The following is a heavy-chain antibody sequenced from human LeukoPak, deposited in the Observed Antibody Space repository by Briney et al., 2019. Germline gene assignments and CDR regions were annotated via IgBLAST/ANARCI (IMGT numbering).Heavy chain of an antibody. D-gene: IGHD2-8*01. J-gene: IGHJ6*02. CDR1: GGSISGYY. V-gene: IGHV4-59*01. CDR2: IYYSGSV. CDR3: TRDHWVSPDNVWSYYGMDV. Sequence: SETLSLTCTVSGGSISGYYWSWLRQPPGKGLEWIGYIYYSGSVSYNPSLESRVTISVDTSKNQFSLKLSSVTAADTAVYYCTRDHWVSPDNVWSYYGMDVWGQGTTVTVSS.